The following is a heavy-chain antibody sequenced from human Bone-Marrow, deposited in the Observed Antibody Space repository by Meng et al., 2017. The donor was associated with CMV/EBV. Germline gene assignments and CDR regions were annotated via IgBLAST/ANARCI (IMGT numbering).Heavy chain of an antibody. J-gene: IGHJ6*02. CDR3: ARSHARFFARLNYYYYYYGMDV. CDR2: MNPNSSNT. CDR1: GYTFTSYD. V-gene: IGHV1-8*03. Sequence: ASVKVSCKASGYTFTSYDINWVRQATGQGLEWMGWMNPNSSNTGYAQRVQGRVTITRNTAISTAYMELSSLRSEDTAVYYCARSHARFFARLNYYYYYYGMDVWGQGNTVHVSS. D-gene: IGHD3-3*01.